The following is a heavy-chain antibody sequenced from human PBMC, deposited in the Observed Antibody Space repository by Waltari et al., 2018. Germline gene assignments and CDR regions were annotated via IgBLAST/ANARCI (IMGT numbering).Heavy chain of an antibody. CDR1: GGTFSSYA. J-gene: IGHJ4*02. V-gene: IGHV1-69*04. Sequence: QVQLVQSGAEVRKPGSSVKVSCKASGGTFSSYAISWVRQAPGQGLEWMGGIIPILGIANYAQKFQGRVTITADESTSTAYMELSSLRSEDTAVYYCARDLYDYIWGSYRQRRYFDYWGQGTLVTVSS. CDR2: IIPILGIA. D-gene: IGHD3-16*02. CDR3: ARDLYDYIWGSYRQRRYFDY.